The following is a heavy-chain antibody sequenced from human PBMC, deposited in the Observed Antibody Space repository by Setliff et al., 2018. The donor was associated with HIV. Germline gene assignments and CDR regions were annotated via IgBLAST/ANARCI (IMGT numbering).Heavy chain of an antibody. CDR3: ARVTNSSGWYWSDYYYYGMDV. Sequence: PSETLSLTCTVSGGSVSNSDHYWNWVRQPPGQGLEWIGSIYHSGKTYSNPSLKSRVTVSVDTSKNQFSLKLSSVTAADTAVYYCARVTNSSGWYWSDYYYYGMDVWGQGTTVTVSS. CDR2: IYHSGKT. CDR1: GGSVSNSDHY. J-gene: IGHJ6*02. V-gene: IGHV4-39*07. D-gene: IGHD6-19*01.